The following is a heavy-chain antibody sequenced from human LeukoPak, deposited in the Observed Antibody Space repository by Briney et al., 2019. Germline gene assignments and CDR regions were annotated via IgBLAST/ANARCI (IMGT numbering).Heavy chain of an antibody. CDR1: GGSISSSSYY. CDR3: ARNGGYSLAD. CDR2: IYYSGST. D-gene: IGHD6-13*01. J-gene: IGHJ4*02. Sequence: SETLSLTCTVSGGSISSSSYYWGWIRQPPGKGLEWIGSIYYSGSTYYNPSLKSRVTISVDTSKNQFSLNLNSVTAADTAVYYCARNGGYSLADWGQGTLVTVSS. V-gene: IGHV4-39*07.